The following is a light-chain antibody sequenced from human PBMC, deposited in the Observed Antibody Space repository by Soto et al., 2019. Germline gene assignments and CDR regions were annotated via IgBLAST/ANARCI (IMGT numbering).Light chain of an antibody. CDR2: DAS. CDR3: QQLSNWPLT. V-gene: IGKV3-11*01. CDR1: QSVNSY. Sequence: EIVLTQSPATLSLSPGERATLSCRASQSVNSYLAWYQHKPGQAPRLLISDASNRATGIPARFSGSGSGTDFTLTISILEPEDFAVYYCQQLSNWPLTFGGGTKVEIK. J-gene: IGKJ4*01.